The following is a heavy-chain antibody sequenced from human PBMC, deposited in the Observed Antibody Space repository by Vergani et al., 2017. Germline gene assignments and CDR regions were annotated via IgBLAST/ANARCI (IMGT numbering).Heavy chain of an antibody. D-gene: IGHD3-16*01. Sequence: QVQLVESGGGVVQPGRSLRLSCAASGFTFSSYGMHWVRQAPGKGLGWVAVISYDGSNKYYADSVKGRFTISRDNSKNTLYLQMNSLRAEDTAVYYCAKVDALGYWGQGTLVTVSS. CDR3: AKVDALGY. V-gene: IGHV3-30*18. CDR1: GFTFSSYG. J-gene: IGHJ4*02. CDR2: ISYDGSNK.